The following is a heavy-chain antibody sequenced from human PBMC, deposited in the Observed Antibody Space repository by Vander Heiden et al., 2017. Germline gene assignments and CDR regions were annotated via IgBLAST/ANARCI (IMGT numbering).Heavy chain of an antibody. V-gene: IGHV4-34*01. J-gene: IGHJ5*02. Sequence: QVQLQQWGAALLNASESLSHTYAVYGASFSRYHRRWIRQPPGKGLEWIGEINHSGSTNYNPSLKSRVTISVDTSKNQFSLKLSSVTAADTAVYYCARGPLRPANTIFGVGHWFDPWGQGTLVTVSS. CDR2: INHSGST. CDR3: ARGPLRPANTIFGVGHWFDP. D-gene: IGHD3-3*01. CDR1: GASFSRYH.